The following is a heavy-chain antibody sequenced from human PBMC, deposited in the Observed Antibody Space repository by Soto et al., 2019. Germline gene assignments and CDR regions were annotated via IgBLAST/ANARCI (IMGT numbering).Heavy chain of an antibody. CDR1: GFSLTSGVG. CDR2: IYWDDDK. Sequence: QITLKESGPTLVRPPQTLTLTCTFSGFSLTSGVGVGWIRQPPGKALEWLALIYWDDDKRYSPSLKNRLTITKDTSNNRVVLTMTNVGPVDTATYFCAHIDPEIVTVGGHGGFDYWGQGTLVTVSS. D-gene: IGHD5-12*01. J-gene: IGHJ4*02. V-gene: IGHV2-5*02. CDR3: AHIDPEIVTVGGHGGFDY.